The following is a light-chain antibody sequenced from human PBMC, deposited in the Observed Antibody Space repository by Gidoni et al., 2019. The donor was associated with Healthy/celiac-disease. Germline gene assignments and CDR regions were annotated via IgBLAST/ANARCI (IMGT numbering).Light chain of an antibody. CDR1: QSISSY. J-gene: IGKJ1*01. Sequence: IQMTQSPSSLSASVVDRVTITCRASQSISSYLNWYQKKPGKAPKLLIYAASSVQSGVPSRFSGSGSGKDFTLTISSVQPEDFANYYCQQSYRPWTFGQGTKVEIK. V-gene: IGKV1-39*01. CDR2: AAS. CDR3: QQSYRPWT.